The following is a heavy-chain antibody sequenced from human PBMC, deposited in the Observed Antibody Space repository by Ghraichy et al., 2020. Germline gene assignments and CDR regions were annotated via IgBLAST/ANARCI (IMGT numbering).Heavy chain of an antibody. CDR2: ISGSGGST. V-gene: IGHV3-23*01. D-gene: IGHD3-3*01. CDR3: AKELYDFWSGTYYFDY. J-gene: IGHJ4*02. CDR1: GFTFSSYA. Sequence: GGSLRLSCAASGFTFSSYAMSWVRQAPGKGLEWVSAISGSGGSTYYADSVKGRFTISRDNSKNTLYLQMNSLRAEDTAVYYCAKELYDFWSGTYYFDYWGQGTLVTVSS.